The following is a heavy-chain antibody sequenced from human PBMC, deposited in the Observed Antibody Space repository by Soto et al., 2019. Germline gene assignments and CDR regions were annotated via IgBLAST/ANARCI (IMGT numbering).Heavy chain of an antibody. CDR2: IWYDGSNK. CDR3: ARGRSRYCSSTSCYGGGLSY. V-gene: IGHV3-33*01. Sequence: PGGSLRLSCAASGFTFSSYGMHWVRQAPGKGLEWVAVIWYDGSNKYYADSVKGRFTISRDNSKNTLYLQMNSLRAEDTAVYYCARGRSRYCSSTSCYGGGLSYWGQGTLVTVSS. J-gene: IGHJ4*02. CDR1: GFTFSSYG. D-gene: IGHD2-2*01.